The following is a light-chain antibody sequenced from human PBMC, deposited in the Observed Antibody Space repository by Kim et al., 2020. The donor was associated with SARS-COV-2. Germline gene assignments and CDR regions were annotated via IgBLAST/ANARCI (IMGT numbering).Light chain of an antibody. CDR3: QQYFSTPPWT. Sequence: DIQMTQSPSSLSASVGDRVTITCRASQAISNSLGWYQQRPGKAPKLLVYAASRLQSGVPSRFSGSGSGTLYTLTISSLRPEDFATYYCQQYFSTPPWTFGQGTKVDIK. V-gene: IGKV1-NL1*01. J-gene: IGKJ1*01. CDR1: QAISNS. CDR2: AAS.